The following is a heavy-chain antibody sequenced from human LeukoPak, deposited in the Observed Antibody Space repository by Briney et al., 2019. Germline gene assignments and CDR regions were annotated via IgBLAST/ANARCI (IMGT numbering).Heavy chain of an antibody. Sequence: PSETLSLTCTVSGGSISSGGYYWSWIRQHPGKGLEWIGYIYYSGSTYYNPSLKSRVTMSVDTSKNQFSLKLSSVTAADTAVYYCARDRAVPGRIDYWGQGTLVTVSS. D-gene: IGHD6-19*01. CDR3: ARDRAVPGRIDY. V-gene: IGHV4-31*03. CDR2: IYYSGST. CDR1: GGSISSGGYY. J-gene: IGHJ4*02.